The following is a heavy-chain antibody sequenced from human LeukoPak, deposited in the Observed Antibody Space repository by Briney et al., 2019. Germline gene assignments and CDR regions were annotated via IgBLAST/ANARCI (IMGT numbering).Heavy chain of an antibody. CDR2: ISSSSNYI. D-gene: IGHD2/OR15-2a*01. Sequence: GETLRLSCAASGFPLSSYSMNWVRQAPGKGLEWVSFISSSSNYIYYADSVKGRFTISRDNAKNSLYLQMNSLRVEDTAVYYCARDQYEGHCPDSWGQGTLVTVSS. CDR3: ARDQYEGHCPDS. V-gene: IGHV3-21*01. J-gene: IGHJ5*01. CDR1: GFPLSSYS.